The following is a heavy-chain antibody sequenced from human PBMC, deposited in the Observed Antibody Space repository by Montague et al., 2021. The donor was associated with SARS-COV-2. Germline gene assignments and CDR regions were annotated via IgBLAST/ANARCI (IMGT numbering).Heavy chain of an antibody. D-gene: IGHD2-2*01. CDR2: ISSSGSTI. Sequence: SLRLSCAASGFTFSSYEMNWVRQAPGKGLEWVSYISSSGSTIYYADSVKGRFTISRDNAKNSLYLQMNSLRAEDTAVYYCARDRPDIVVVPAAIFRRYGMDVWGQGTTITVSS. CDR1: GFTFSSYE. J-gene: IGHJ6*02. CDR3: ARDRPDIVVVPAAIFRRYGMDV. V-gene: IGHV3-48*03.